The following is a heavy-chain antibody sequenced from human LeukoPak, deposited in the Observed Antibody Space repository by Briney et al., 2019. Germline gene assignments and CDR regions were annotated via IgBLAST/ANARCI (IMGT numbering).Heavy chain of an antibody. Sequence: GGSLRLSCAASGFTFSSYWMHWVRQAPGKGLEWVANINQDGSAKYYVDSVKGRFTISRDNAKSSLYLQMNSLRADDTAVFYCARDRALYDSRRGYYYTEDDYWGQGTLVTVSS. D-gene: IGHD3-22*01. CDR2: INQDGSAK. CDR3: ARDRALYDSRRGYYYTEDDY. V-gene: IGHV3-7*01. J-gene: IGHJ4*02. CDR1: GFTFSSYW.